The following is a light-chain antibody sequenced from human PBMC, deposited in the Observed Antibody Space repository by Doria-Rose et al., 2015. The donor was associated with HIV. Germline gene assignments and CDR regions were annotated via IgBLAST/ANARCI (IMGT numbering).Light chain of an antibody. CDR1: QSLLYTSYNY. V-gene: IGKV4-1*01. CDR3: QQYYDTPS. CDR2: WAS. J-gene: IGKJ3*01. Sequence: QSPESLGMSLGETATLNCKSNQSLLYTSYNYLAWYQQKPGQSPKLLIYWASTRQSGVTARFSGSRSGTDLTLTISSLEAEDVAVYYCQQYYDTPSFCPGTTVDIK.